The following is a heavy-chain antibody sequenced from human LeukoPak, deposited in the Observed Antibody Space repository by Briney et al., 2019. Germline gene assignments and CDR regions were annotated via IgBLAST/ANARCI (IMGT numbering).Heavy chain of an antibody. CDR1: GCSISSGSYY. D-gene: IGHD3-22*01. CDR2: IYTSGST. V-gene: IGHV4-61*02. J-gene: IGHJ5*02. Sequence: PSETLSLTCTVSGCSISSGSYYWSWIRQPAGKGLEWIGRIYTSGSTNYNPSLKSRVTISVDTSKNQFSLKLSSVTAADTAVYYCARDLGYYYDSSGYVNWFDPWGQGTLVTVSS. CDR3: ARDLGYYYDSSGYVNWFDP.